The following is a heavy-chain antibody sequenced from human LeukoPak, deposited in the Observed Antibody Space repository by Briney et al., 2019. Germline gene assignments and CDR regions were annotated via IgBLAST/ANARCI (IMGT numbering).Heavy chain of an antibody. Sequence: ASVKVSCKASGYTFTSYCMHWVRQAPGQGLEWMGIINPSGGSTSYAQKFQGRVTMTRDTSKSIVYMELRSLRSEDTDVYYCARGVAVAGTWNWFDPWGQGTLVTVSS. CDR1: GYTFTSYC. J-gene: IGHJ5*02. V-gene: IGHV1-46*01. CDR3: ARGVAVAGTWNWFDP. D-gene: IGHD6-19*01. CDR2: INPSGGST.